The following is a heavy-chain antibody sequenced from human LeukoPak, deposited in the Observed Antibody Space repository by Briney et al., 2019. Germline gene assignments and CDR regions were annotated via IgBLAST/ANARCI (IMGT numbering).Heavy chain of an antibody. D-gene: IGHD6-13*01. J-gene: IGHJ4*02. CDR2: VSGSGAST. CDR1: GFTFSTYA. V-gene: IGHV3-23*01. CDR3: AKDGGRSSSWDFDY. Sequence: GGSLRLSCAASGFTFSTYAMCWVRQAPRKGLEWVSTVSGSGASTYYADSVKGRFTISRDNSKNTLYLQMNSLRAEDTAVYYCAKDGGRSSSWDFDYWGQGTLVTVSS.